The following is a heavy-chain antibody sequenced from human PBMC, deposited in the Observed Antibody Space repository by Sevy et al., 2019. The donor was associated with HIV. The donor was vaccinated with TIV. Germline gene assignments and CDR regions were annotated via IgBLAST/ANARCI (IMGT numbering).Heavy chain of an antibody. V-gene: IGHV3-48*03. CDR2: IRASGLTI. CDR1: GFTFSSYE. Sequence: GGSLRLSCAASGFTFSSYEMNWVRQAPGKGLEWVSYIRASGLTIDYADSVKGRFTISRDNAKNSLYLHMHSLRAEDTAVYFCARADSSSSEDRFYYYGWTSGAKGPRSPSP. D-gene: IGHD6-6*01. CDR3: ARADSSSSEDRFYYYGWTS. J-gene: IGHJ6*02.